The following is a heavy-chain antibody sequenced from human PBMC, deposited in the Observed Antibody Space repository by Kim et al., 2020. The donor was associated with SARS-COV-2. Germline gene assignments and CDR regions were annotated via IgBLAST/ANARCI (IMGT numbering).Heavy chain of an antibody. CDR3: ASHGRSGYFDY. D-gene: IGHD1-26*01. V-gene: IGHV4-31*02. J-gene: IGHJ4*02. CDR2: T. Sequence: TYYNPSLKSRVTISVDTSKNQFSLKLSSVTAADTAVYYCASHGRSGYFDYWGQGTLVTVSS.